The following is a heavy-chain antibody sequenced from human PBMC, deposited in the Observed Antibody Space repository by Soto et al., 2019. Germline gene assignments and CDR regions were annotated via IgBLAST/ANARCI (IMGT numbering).Heavy chain of an antibody. CDR2: VYHTGRT. CDR3: ARDFAYFDS. V-gene: IGHV4-61*01. CDR1: GGSFKSGSYS. Sequence: SETLSLTCTVSGGSFKSGSYSWSWIRQPPGKGLEWIGYVYHTGRTSCNPSLTSRVSISMDTSMNQFSLNLDSVTAADTAVYFCARDFAYFDSWGQGTLVTVSS. D-gene: IGHD3-3*01. J-gene: IGHJ4*02.